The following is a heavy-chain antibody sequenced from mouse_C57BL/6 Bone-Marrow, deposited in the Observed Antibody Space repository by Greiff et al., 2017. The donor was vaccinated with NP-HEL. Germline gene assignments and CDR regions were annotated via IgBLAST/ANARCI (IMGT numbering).Heavy chain of an antibody. V-gene: IGHV1-81*01. Sequence: QVQLQQSGAELARPGASVKLSCKASGYTFTSYGISWVKQRTGQGLEWIGEIYPRSGNTYYNEKFKGKATLTADKSSSTAYMELRSLTSDDSAVYCGARDLLWYPFAYWGQGTLVTVSA. D-gene: IGHD2-1*01. J-gene: IGHJ3*01. CDR3: ARDLLWYPFAY. CDR1: GYTFTSYG. CDR2: IYPRSGNT.